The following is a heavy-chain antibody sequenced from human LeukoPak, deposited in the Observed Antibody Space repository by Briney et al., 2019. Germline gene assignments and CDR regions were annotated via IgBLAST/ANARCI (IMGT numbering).Heavy chain of an antibody. D-gene: IGHD3-10*01. CDR2: ISSSGSTI. CDR1: GFTFSSYE. CDR3: ARAENTYYYGSGSWVNFDY. Sequence: AGGSLRLSCAASGFTFSSYEMNWVRQAPGKGLEWVSYISSSGSTIYYADSVKGRFTISRDNAKNSLYLQMNSLRAEDTALYYCARAENTYYYGSGSWVNFDYWGQGTLVTVSS. J-gene: IGHJ4*02. V-gene: IGHV3-48*03.